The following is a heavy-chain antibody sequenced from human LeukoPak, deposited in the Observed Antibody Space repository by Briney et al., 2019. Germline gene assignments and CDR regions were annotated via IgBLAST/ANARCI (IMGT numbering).Heavy chain of an antibody. V-gene: IGHV3-48*03. J-gene: IGHJ4*02. CDR1: GFTFSSYE. CDR2: ISSSGSTI. Sequence: PGGSLRLSSAASGFTFSSYEMNWVRQAPGKGLEWVSYISSSGSTIYYADSVKGRFTISRDNAKNSLYLQMNSLRAEDTAVYYCARGFGGYDIIDYWGQGTLVTVSS. D-gene: IGHD5-12*01. CDR3: ARGFGGYDIIDY.